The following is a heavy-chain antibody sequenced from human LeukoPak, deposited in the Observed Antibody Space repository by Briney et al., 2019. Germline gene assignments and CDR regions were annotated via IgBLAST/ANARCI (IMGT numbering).Heavy chain of an antibody. Sequence: GASVKVSCRASGYTFTSYDINWVRQATGQGLEWMGWMNPNSGNTGYAQKFQGRVTMTRNTSISTAYMELSSLRSEDTAVYYCARAPYSSSWYGFDYWGQGTLVTVSS. J-gene: IGHJ4*02. CDR1: GYTFTSYD. D-gene: IGHD6-13*01. CDR2: MNPNSGNT. V-gene: IGHV1-8*01. CDR3: ARAPYSSSWYGFDY.